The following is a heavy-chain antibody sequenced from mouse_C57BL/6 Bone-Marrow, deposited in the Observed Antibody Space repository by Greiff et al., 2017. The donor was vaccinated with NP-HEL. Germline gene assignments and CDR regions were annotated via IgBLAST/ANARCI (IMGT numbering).Heavy chain of an antibody. D-gene: IGHD2-1*01. CDR3: TTIYYGNYGWYFDV. Sequence: VKVEESGEGLVKPGGSLKLSCAASGFTFSSYAMSWVRQTPEKRLEWVAYISSGGDYIYYADTVKGRFTISRDNARNTLYLQMSSLKSEDTAMYYCTTIYYGNYGWYFDVWGTGTTVTVSS. CDR1: GFTFSSYA. J-gene: IGHJ1*03. CDR2: ISSGGDYI. V-gene: IGHV5-9-1*02.